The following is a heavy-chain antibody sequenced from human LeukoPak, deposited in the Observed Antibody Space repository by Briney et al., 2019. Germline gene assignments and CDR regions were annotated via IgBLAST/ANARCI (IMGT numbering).Heavy chain of an antibody. V-gene: IGHV1-69*01. J-gene: IGHJ4*02. CDR2: IIPIFGTA. Sequence: SVKVSCKASGDTFSSYAIIWVRQAPGQGLEWMGGIIPIFGTANYAQKFQGRVTITADESTSTAYMELSSLRSEDTAVYYCASKGGYDWEYFDYWGQGSLVTVSS. CDR1: GDTFSSYA. CDR3: ASKGGYDWEYFDY. D-gene: IGHD5-12*01.